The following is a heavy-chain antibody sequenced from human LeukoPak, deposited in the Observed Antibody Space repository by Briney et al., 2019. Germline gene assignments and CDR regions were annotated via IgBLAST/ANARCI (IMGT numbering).Heavy chain of an antibody. Sequence: GGSLRLSCAASGFTVSTNCMTWVRQAPGKGLEWVSTIYSGGTTYYADSVMGRFTISRHNSRNTLYLQMNSLRAEDTAVYYCAKDPTVVVGTFDYWGQGTLVTVSS. CDR1: GFTVSTNC. J-gene: IGHJ4*02. CDR2: IYSGGTT. CDR3: AKDPTVVVGTFDY. V-gene: IGHV3-53*01. D-gene: IGHD2-2*01.